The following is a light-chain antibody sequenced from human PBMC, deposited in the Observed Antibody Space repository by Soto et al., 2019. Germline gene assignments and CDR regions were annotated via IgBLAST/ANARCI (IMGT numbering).Light chain of an antibody. CDR3: SSYTSGITVV. CDR2: DVS. CDR1: SSDIGGYHY. J-gene: IGLJ2*01. V-gene: IGLV2-14*01. Sequence: QSVLTQPASVSGSPGQSITISCTGTSSDIGGYHYIYWFQQHPGKAPKLMIYDVSTRPSGVSDRFSGSKSGNTASLTISGLQAEDEADYYCSSYTSGITVVFGGGTQLPS.